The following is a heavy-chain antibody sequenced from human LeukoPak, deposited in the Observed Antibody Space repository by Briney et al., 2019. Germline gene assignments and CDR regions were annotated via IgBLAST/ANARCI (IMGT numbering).Heavy chain of an antibody. CDR3: ARGGDHVWGSYRNRKTYFDY. Sequence: SETLSLTCAVYGGSFSGYYWSWIRQPPGKGLEWIGEINHSGSTNYNPPLKSRVTISVDTSKNQFSLKLSSVTAADTAVYYCARGGDHVWGSYRNRKTYFDYWGQGTLVTVSS. CDR2: INHSGST. CDR1: GGSFSGYY. V-gene: IGHV4-34*01. J-gene: IGHJ4*02. D-gene: IGHD3-16*02.